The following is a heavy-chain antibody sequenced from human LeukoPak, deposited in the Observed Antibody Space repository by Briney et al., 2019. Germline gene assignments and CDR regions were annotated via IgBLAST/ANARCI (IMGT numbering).Heavy chain of an antibody. D-gene: IGHD6-19*01. CDR1: GGSFSGYY. V-gene: IGHV4-34*01. J-gene: IGHJ6*02. Sequence: SETLSLTCAVYGGSFSGYYWSWIRRPPGKGLEWIGEINHSGSTNYNPSLKSRVTISVDTSKNQFSLKLSSVTAADTAVYYCARFQWLLYYYYGMDVWGQGTTVTVSS. CDR2: INHSGST. CDR3: ARFQWLLYYYYGMDV.